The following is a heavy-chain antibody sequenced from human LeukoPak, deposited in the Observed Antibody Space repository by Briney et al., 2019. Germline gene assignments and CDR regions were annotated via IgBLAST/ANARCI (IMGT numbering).Heavy chain of an antibody. D-gene: IGHD6-19*01. V-gene: IGHV3-23*01. J-gene: IGHJ1*01. CDR2: ITVRSTAT. CDR3: AKTVPGYSSGWYNSWGYFQH. Sequence: GGSLGLSCVASGFRFSNYAMNWVRQAPGKGLEWVSYITVRSTATYYADSVKGRFTISRDDSMRTLYLQMNCLRAEDSAVYYCAKTVPGYSSGWYNSWGYFQHWGQGTLVTVSS. CDR1: GFRFSNYA.